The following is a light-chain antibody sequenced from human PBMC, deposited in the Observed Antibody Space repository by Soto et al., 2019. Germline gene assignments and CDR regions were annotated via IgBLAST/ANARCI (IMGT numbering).Light chain of an antibody. Sequence: EIVLTQSPGTLSLSPGERATLSCRASQSVSSTYLAWYQQKPGQAPRLLIYGASSRATGIPDRFSGSGSGTDFTLTISRLEPEDFAVSYCQQYGSSTWTFGQGPKVEIK. CDR3: QQYGSSTWT. CDR1: QSVSSTY. J-gene: IGKJ1*01. V-gene: IGKV3-20*01. CDR2: GAS.